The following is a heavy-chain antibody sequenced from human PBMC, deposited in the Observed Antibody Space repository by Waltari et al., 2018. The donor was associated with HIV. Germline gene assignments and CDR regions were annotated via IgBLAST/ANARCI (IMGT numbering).Heavy chain of an antibody. D-gene: IGHD6-6*01. J-gene: IGHJ6*02. V-gene: IGHV4-39*01. CDR2: IYYSGST. Sequence: QLQLQESGPGLVKPSETLSLTCTVSGGSISSSSYYWGWIRQPPGKGLEWIGSIYYSGSTYYNPSLKGRVTISVDTSKNQFSLKLSSVTAADTAVYYCARISPARPGYYYYGMDVWGQGTTVTVSS. CDR3: ARISPARPGYYYYGMDV. CDR1: GGSISSSSYY.